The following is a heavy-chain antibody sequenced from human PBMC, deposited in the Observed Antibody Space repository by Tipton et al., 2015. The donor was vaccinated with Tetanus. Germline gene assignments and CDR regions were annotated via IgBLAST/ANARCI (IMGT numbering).Heavy chain of an antibody. CDR3: AKSERNWGWGAILYYFDY. V-gene: IGHV3-9*01. Sequence: SLRLSCAASGFTFDDYAMHWVRQAPGKGLEWVSGISWNSGSIGYADSVKGRFTISRDNAKNSLYLQMNSLRAEDTALYYCAKSERNWGWGAILYYFDYWGQGTLVTVSS. D-gene: IGHD3-16*01. CDR2: ISWNSGSI. CDR1: GFTFDDYA. J-gene: IGHJ4*02.